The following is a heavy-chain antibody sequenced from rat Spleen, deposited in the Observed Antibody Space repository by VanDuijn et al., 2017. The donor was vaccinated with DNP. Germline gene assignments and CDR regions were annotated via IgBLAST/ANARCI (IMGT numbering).Heavy chain of an antibody. CDR3: ARHSEWWGAYYFDY. J-gene: IGHJ2*01. Sequence: EVQLVESGGGLVQPGRSLKLSCAASGFTFSYYGMAWVRQAPKKGLEWVASISSTGGSTSYRDSVKGRFTISRDNAKNTLYLQMDSLRSEDMATYYCARHSEWWGAYYFDYWGQGVMVSVSS. CDR2: ISSTGGST. CDR1: GFTFSYYG. V-gene: IGHV5S13*01. D-gene: IGHD1-1*01.